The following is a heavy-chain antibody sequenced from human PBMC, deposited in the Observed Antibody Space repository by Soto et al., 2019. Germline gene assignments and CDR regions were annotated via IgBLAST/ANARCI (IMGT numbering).Heavy chain of an antibody. CDR3: ARERALLLWFGELITWFDP. Sequence: QVQLQQWGAGLLKPSETLSLTCAVYGGSFSGYYWSWIRQPPGKGLEWIGEINHSGSTNYNPSLKSRVTISVDTSKNQFSLKLSSVTAADTAVYYCARERALLLWFGELITWFDPWGQGTLVTVSS. V-gene: IGHV4-34*01. D-gene: IGHD3-10*01. CDR2: INHSGST. J-gene: IGHJ5*02. CDR1: GGSFSGYY.